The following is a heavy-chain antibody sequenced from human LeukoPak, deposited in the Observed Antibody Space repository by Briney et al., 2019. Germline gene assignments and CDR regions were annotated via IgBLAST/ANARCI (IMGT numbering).Heavy chain of an antibody. CDR3: AKDFYDSSGYRLFDC. CDR2: IIGSGGAT. Sequence: GGSLRLSCAASGFSFSSYAMSWVRQAPGKGLALEWVSTIIGSGGATYYGDSVKGRFTISRDNSKSTLYLQMNSLRAEDTAVYYCAKDFYDSSGYRLFDCWGQGTLVTVSS. D-gene: IGHD3-22*01. V-gene: IGHV3-23*01. CDR1: GFSFSSYA. J-gene: IGHJ4*02.